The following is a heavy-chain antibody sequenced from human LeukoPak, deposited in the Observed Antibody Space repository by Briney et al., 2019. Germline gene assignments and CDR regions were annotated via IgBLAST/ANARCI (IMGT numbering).Heavy chain of an antibody. J-gene: IGHJ4*02. CDR1: GFTFSSYA. D-gene: IGHD3-22*01. V-gene: IGHV3-23*01. Sequence: GGSLRLSCAASGFTFSSYAMSWVRQAPGKGLEWVSAISGSGGSTYYADSVKGRFTISRDNSKNTLSLQMNSLRPADTAVYHCARDLGGGGYYDSSGYYPFDCWGQGTLVTVSS. CDR3: ARDLGGGGYYDSSGYYPFDC. CDR2: ISGSGGST.